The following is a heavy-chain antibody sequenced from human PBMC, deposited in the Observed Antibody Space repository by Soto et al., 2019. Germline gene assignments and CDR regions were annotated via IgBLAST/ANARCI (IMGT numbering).Heavy chain of an antibody. Sequence: SETLSLTCTVAGGSISSYYWSWIRQPPGKGLEWIGYIYYSGSTNYNPSLKSRVTISVDTSKNQFSLKLSSVTAADTAVYYCARSTVAGRLDYWGQETLVTVSS. J-gene: IGHJ4*02. CDR1: GGSISSYY. CDR2: IYYSGST. D-gene: IGHD6-19*01. CDR3: ARSTVAGRLDY. V-gene: IGHV4-59*08.